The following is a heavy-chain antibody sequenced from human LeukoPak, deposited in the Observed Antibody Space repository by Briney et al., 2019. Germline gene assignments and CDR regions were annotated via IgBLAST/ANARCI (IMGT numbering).Heavy chain of an antibody. D-gene: IGHD6-13*01. V-gene: IGHV1-69*04. CDR2: IIPILGIA. Sequence: SVKVSCKASGGTFSSYAISWVRQAPGQGLEWMGRIIPILGIANYAQKFQGRVTITADKSTSTAYMELSSLRSEDTAVYYCARNIGSSWYGDYWGQGTLVTVSS. CDR3: ARNIGSSWYGDY. J-gene: IGHJ4*02. CDR1: GGTFSSYA.